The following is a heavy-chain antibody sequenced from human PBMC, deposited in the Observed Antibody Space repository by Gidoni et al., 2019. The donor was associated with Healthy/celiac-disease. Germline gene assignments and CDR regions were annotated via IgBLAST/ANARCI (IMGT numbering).Heavy chain of an antibody. CDR2: INHSGST. Sequence: QVQLQQWGAGLLKPSETLSLTCAVYGGSFSGYYWSWIRQPPGKGLEWIGEINHSGSTNYNPSLKSRVTISVDTSKNQFSLKLSSVTAADTAVYYCARGREDDYSNLIDYWGQGTLVTVSS. D-gene: IGHD4-4*01. CDR3: ARGREDDYSNLIDY. V-gene: IGHV4-34*01. J-gene: IGHJ4*02. CDR1: GGSFSGYY.